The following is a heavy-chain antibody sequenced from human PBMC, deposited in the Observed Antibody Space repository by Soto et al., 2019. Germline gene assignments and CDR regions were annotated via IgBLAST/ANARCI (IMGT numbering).Heavy chain of an antibody. Sequence: SVKVSFKASGGTFSSYAISWVRQAPGQGLEWMGGIIPIFGTANYAQKFQGRVTITADKSTSTAYMELSSLRSEDTAVYYCARAGRWSFGGYFDYWGQGTPVTVSS. V-gene: IGHV1-69*06. CDR3: ARAGRWSFGGYFDY. CDR2: IIPIFGTA. J-gene: IGHJ4*02. D-gene: IGHD2-21*01. CDR1: GGTFSSYA.